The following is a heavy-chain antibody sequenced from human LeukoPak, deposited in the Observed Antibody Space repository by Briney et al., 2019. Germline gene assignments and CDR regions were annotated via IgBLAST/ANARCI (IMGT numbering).Heavy chain of an antibody. CDR1: GYTFTGYY. V-gene: IGHV1-2*02. Sequence: EASVKVSFKASGYTFTGYYIHWVRQAPGQGLEWMGWINPNSGDTNYAQKFQGRITMTSDTSISTAYMELSSLRSDDTAVYYCARGGVDYWGQGTLVTVSS. CDR2: INPNSGDT. CDR3: ARGGVDY. J-gene: IGHJ4*02. D-gene: IGHD1-26*01.